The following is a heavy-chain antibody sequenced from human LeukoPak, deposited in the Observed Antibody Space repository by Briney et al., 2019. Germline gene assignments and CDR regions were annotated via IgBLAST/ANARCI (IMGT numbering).Heavy chain of an antibody. D-gene: IGHD7-27*01. Sequence: SETLSLTCTVSGGSISSYYWSWIRQPPGKGLEWIGYIYYSGSTYYNPSLKSRVTISVDTSKNQFSLKLSSVTAADTAVYYCARKSWGWGGYYFDYWGQGTLVTVSS. J-gene: IGHJ4*02. CDR2: IYYSGST. V-gene: IGHV4-59*08. CDR3: ARKSWGWGGYYFDY. CDR1: GGSISSYY.